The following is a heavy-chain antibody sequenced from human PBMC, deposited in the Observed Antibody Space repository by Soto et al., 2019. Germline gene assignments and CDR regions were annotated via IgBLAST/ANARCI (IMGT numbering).Heavy chain of an antibody. V-gene: IGHV1-8*01. Sequence: QVQLVQSGAEVKKPGASVRVSCKASGYTFSNHDINWVRQATGQGLEWMGWMNTNSGDTGYAQKFQGRVTMTRNASRSTAYMELSSLRSEDTAVYYCARGADWLLLACFDYWGQGTLVTVSS. J-gene: IGHJ4*02. CDR1: GYTFSNHD. CDR2: MNTNSGDT. D-gene: IGHD3-9*01. CDR3: ARGADWLLLACFDY.